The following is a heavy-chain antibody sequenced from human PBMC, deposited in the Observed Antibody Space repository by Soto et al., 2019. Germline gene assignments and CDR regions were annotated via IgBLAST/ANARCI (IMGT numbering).Heavy chain of an antibody. CDR1: GYTFSDYY. CDR3: ARLQIEVAGTN. D-gene: IGHD6-19*01. Sequence: ASVKVSCKASGYTFSDYYMHWVRQAPGQGFEWMGWINANSGGTTYAQKFQGRVTMTRDTSISTAYMEPSRLSSDDTAIYYCARLQIEVAGTNWGQGTLVTVSA. J-gene: IGHJ4*02. CDR2: INANSGGT. V-gene: IGHV1-2*02.